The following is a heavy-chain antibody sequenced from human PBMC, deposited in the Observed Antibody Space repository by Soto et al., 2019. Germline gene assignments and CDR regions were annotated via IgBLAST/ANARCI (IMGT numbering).Heavy chain of an antibody. CDR3: ARGGRRLGWFDP. CDR1: GYTFSSYV. CDR2: ISPFNYNT. D-gene: IGHD6-25*01. V-gene: IGHV1-18*01. Sequence: QVQLMQSRPEVKTPGASVKLACKASGYTFSSYVITWVRQAPGQGLEWMGWISPFNYNTNYAQKFQGRVTMTTDTSTNTAYMELRSLRSDDTAVYYCARGGRRLGWFDPWGQGTLLTVSS. J-gene: IGHJ5*02.